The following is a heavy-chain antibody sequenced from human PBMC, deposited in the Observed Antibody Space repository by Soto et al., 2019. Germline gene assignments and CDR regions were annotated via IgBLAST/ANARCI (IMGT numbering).Heavy chain of an antibody. J-gene: IGHJ5*02. CDR1: GYSFTSYW. D-gene: IGHD6-13*01. CDR3: ARLVKASSSWYFSAWHWFDP. Sequence: GESLKISCKGSGYSFTSYWIGWVRQMPGKGLEWMGIIYPGDSDTRYSPSFQGQVTISADKSISTAYLQWSSLKASDTAMYYWARLVKASSSWYFSAWHWFDPWGQGTLVTVSS. V-gene: IGHV5-51*01. CDR2: IYPGDSDT.